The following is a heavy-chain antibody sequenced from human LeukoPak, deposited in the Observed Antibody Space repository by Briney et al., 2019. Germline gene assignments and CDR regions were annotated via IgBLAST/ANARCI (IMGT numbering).Heavy chain of an antibody. CDR1: GGSFSGYY. J-gene: IGHJ4*02. CDR2: INHSGST. Sequence: PSETLSLTCAVYGGSFSGYYWSWIRQPPGKGLEWIGEINHSGSTNYNPSLKSRVTISVDTSKNQFSLKLSSVTAADTAVYYCARGPGTVYFDYWGQGTLVTVPS. V-gene: IGHV4-34*01. CDR3: ARGPGTVYFDY. D-gene: IGHD1-1*01.